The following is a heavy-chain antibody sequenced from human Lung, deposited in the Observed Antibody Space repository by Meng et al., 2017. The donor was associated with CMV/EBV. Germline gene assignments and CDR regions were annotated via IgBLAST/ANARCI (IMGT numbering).Heavy chain of an antibody. CDR1: GFTFSTYW. J-gene: IGHJ4*02. CDR2: INQGGSEK. V-gene: IGHV3-7*01. D-gene: IGHD3-22*01. CDR3: ATSSSGFFDN. Sequence: ETLSLTCAASGFTFSTYWMSWVRQAPGRGLEWVANINQGGSEKYYVASVMGRFTVSRDNAKNSLYLQMNSLRAEDTAIYYCATSSSGFFDNWGQGALVTVS.